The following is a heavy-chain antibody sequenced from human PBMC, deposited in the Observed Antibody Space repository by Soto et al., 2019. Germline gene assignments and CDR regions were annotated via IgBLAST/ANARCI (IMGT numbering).Heavy chain of an antibody. V-gene: IGHV2-5*02. CDR2: IYWDDDE. D-gene: IGHD3-10*01. CDR1: GFSLNTDGEG. CDR3: AHSRNLITESAQVGDFGY. J-gene: IGHJ4*02. Sequence: QITLKESGPTQVKPTQTLTLTCSFSGFSLNTDGEGVGWVRQPPGEALEWLALIYWDDDERYSPSLKTSLTNTEDPSKKQGVLIMNNMDPVDTATYYCAHSRNLITESAQVGDFGYWRQGNLVNVSS.